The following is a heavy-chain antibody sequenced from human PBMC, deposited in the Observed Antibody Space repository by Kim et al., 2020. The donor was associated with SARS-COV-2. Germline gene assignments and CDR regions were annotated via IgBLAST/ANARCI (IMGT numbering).Heavy chain of an antibody. J-gene: IGHJ4*02. Sequence: STYYANAVKGRFTISRDTSQNTLYLQMNSLRAEDTAVYYCTKDGGRSGGGYWGQGTLVTVSS. CDR2: ST. D-gene: IGHD1-26*01. CDR3: TKDGGRSGGGY. V-gene: IGHV3-23*01.